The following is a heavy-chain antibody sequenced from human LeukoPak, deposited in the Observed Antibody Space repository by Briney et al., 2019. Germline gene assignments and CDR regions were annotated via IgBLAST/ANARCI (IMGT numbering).Heavy chain of an antibody. CDR3: ATRIVVVPAASTSAFDI. CDR1: GYTFTGYY. Sequence: ASVKVSCKASGYTFTGYYMHWVRQAPGKGLEWMGGFDPEDGETIYAQKFQGRVTMTEDTSTDTAYMELSSLRSEDTAVYYCATRIVVVPAASTSAFDIWGQGTMVTVSS. D-gene: IGHD2-2*01. CDR2: FDPEDGET. J-gene: IGHJ3*02. V-gene: IGHV1-24*01.